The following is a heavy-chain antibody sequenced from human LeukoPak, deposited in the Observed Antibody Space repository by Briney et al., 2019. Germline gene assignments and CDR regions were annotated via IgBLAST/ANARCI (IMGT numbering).Heavy chain of an antibody. CDR1: GGSMRSNSFY. Sequence: SETLSLTCTVSGGSMRSNSFYWGWIRQSPGKGLEWIANINYGGHTYYNPSVKSRVTLSVDVSKNRFSPNLTSVTAADTALYFCARTHFNSLGWFDPWGQGIQVIVSS. CDR3: ARTHFNSLGWFDP. CDR2: INYGGHT. V-gene: IGHV4-39*07. D-gene: IGHD4-23*01. J-gene: IGHJ5*02.